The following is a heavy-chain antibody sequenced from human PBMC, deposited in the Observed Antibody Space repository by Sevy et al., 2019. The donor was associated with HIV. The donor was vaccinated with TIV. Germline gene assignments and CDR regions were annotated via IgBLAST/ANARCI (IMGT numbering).Heavy chain of an antibody. J-gene: IGHJ1*01. Sequence: GGSLRLSCTASGFTFRNYAMNWVRQAPGKGLERVALISYDGSNKYYADSVRGRFAISRDNSKNTLYLQMNSLRPEDTAIYYCAREGQLWFVYYFHNWGQGTLVTVSS. CDR2: ISYDGSNK. V-gene: IGHV3-30*09. CDR1: GFTFRNYA. CDR3: AREGQLWFVYYFHN. D-gene: IGHD3-10*01.